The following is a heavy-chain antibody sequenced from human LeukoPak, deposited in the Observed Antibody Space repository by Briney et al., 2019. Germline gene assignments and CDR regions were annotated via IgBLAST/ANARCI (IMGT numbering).Heavy chain of an antibody. CDR3: ASAGYSYGLGMLDY. Sequence: GGSLRLSCAASGFTFSSYAMSWVRQAPGKGLEWVANIKQDGSEKYYVDSVKGRFTISRDNAKNSLYLQMNSLRAEDTAVYYCASAGYSYGLGMLDYWGQGTLVTVSS. J-gene: IGHJ4*02. CDR1: GFTFSSYA. V-gene: IGHV3-7*01. CDR2: IKQDGSEK. D-gene: IGHD5-18*01.